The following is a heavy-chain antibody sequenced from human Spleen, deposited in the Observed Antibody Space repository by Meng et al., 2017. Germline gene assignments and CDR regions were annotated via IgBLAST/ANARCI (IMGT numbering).Heavy chain of an antibody. V-gene: IGHV3-48*03. J-gene: IGHJ4*02. CDR2: IKTSGSTV. CDR1: GFTFSNYE. Sequence: GESLKISCAASGFTFSNYEMNWVRQAPGKGLEWISFIKTSGSTVYYADSVKGRFTISRDNAKNSLYLQMNDVRVEDTAVYYCARDYNPAFDYWGQGTLVTVSS. CDR3: ARDYNPAFDY. D-gene: IGHD5-24*01.